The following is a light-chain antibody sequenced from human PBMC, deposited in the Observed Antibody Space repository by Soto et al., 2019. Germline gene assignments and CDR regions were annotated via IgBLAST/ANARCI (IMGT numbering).Light chain of an antibody. V-gene: IGLV2-14*01. Sequence: QSVLTQPASVSGSPGQSITISCTGTSSDVGGYNYVSWYQQHPGKAPKLMIYEVSNRPSGVSNRFSGSKSGNTASLTISGXXXXXXAXXXCSSYTSSSTLVFGTGTKLTVL. CDR2: EVS. CDR3: SSYTSSSTLV. CDR1: SSDVGGYNY. J-gene: IGLJ1*01.